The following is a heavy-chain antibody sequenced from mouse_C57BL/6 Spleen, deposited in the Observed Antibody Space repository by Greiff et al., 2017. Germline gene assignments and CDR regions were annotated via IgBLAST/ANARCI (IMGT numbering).Heavy chain of an antibody. CDR2: ISNGGGST. V-gene: IGHV5-12*01. Sequence: EVKVVESGGGLVQPGGSLKLSCAASGFTFSDYYMYWVRQTPEKRLECVAYISNGGGSTYYPDTVKGRFTISRDNAKNTLYLQMSRLKSEDTAMYYCARPLLTGYYAMDYWGQGTSVTVSS. J-gene: IGHJ4*01. CDR3: ARPLLTGYYAMDY. CDR1: GFTFSDYY. D-gene: IGHD2-10*01.